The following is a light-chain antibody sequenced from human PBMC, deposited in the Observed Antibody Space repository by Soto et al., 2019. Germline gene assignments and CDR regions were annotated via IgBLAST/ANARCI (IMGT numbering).Light chain of an antibody. J-gene: IGKJ1*01. CDR2: AAS. V-gene: IGKV1-6*01. CDR1: QSISSW. Sequence: IHMTLSSSTLSGSVGHSVTINCRASQSISSWLAWYQQKKGKAPKLLIYAASSLQSGVPSRFSGSGYGTDFNLTISSLQPEDFATYYCLQDYNYPWTFGQGTKVDIK. CDR3: LQDYNYPWT.